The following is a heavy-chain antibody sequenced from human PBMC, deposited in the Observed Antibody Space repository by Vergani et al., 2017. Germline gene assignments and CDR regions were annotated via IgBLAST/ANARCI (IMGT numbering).Heavy chain of an antibody. Sequence: EVQLVESGGGLVQPGGSLRLSCAASGFTFSSYWMSWVRQAPGKGLEWVANIKQDGSEKYYVDSVKGRFTISRDNAKNSLYLQMNSLRADDTAVYYCARDPDKNTIFGVVISEDFWGKGTTVTVSS. CDR3: ARDPDKNTIFGVVISEDF. CDR1: GFTFSSYW. D-gene: IGHD3-3*01. J-gene: IGHJ6*04. V-gene: IGHV3-7*01. CDR2: IKQDGSEK.